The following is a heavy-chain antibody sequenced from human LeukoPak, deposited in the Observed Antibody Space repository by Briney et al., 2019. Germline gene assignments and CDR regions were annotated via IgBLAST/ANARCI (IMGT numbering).Heavy chain of an antibody. J-gene: IGHJ5*02. Sequence: GASVKVSCKASGYTFTSYGISWVRQAPGQGLEWMGWINAYNGNTNYAQKLQGRVTMTTDTSTSTAYMELRSLRSDDTAVDYCARDGYWNDAPFKYNWFDPGAREPWSPSPQ. D-gene: IGHD1-1*01. V-gene: IGHV1-18*04. CDR3: ARDGYWNDAPFKYNWFDP. CDR2: INAYNGNT. CDR1: GYTFTSYG.